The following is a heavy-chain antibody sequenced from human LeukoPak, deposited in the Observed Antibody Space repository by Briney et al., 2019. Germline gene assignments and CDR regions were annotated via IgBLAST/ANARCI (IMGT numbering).Heavy chain of an antibody. Sequence: GGSLRLSCAVSGFTFSGYAMSWVRQAPGKGLEWVSTISGSGDYTYYADSVKGRFSISRDNSKNTLHLQMNSLRAEDTAVYYCAKTLFDCSGGSCYAAYFDDWGQGTLVTVSS. J-gene: IGHJ4*02. D-gene: IGHD2-15*01. CDR3: AKTLFDCSGGSCYAAYFDD. CDR1: GFTFSGYA. CDR2: ISGSGDYT. V-gene: IGHV3-23*01.